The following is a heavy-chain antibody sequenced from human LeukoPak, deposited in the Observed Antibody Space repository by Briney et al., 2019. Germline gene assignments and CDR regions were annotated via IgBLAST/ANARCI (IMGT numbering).Heavy chain of an antibody. Sequence: GGSLRLSCAASGFSFSTYGMSWVRQTPGKGLEWVSAISGNGAKTYYTDSVKGRFTVSRDNAKNTLYLQVNSLRAEDTAVYYCWPDSNHNWFAPWGQGPLVTVSS. D-gene: IGHD4-11*01. CDR3: WPDSNHNWFAP. J-gene: IGHJ5*02. CDR1: GFSFSTYG. CDR2: ISGNGAKT. V-gene: IGHV3-23*01.